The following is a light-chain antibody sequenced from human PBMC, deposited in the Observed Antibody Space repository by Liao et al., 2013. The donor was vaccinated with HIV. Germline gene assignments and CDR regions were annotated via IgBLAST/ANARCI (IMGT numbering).Light chain of an antibody. CDR2: YDN. CDR3: QVWDSASDRGV. V-gene: IGLV3-21*04. Sequence: SYVVTQPPSVSVAPGKTARITCGGTNIGSKSVHWYQQKPGQAPVLVIYYDNDRPSGIPERLSGSNSGNTATLTISRVEAGDEADYYCQVWDSASDRGVFGGGTKLTVL. J-gene: IGLJ3*02. CDR1: NIGSKS.